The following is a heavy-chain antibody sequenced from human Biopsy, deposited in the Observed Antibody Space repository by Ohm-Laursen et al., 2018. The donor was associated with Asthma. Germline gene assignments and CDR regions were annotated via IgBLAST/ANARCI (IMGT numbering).Heavy chain of an antibody. CDR3: VRDGTDDAFDI. CDR2: ISKDASTQ. CDR1: GFSFSNFA. D-gene: IGHD1-1*01. Sequence: SLRLSCTATGFSFSNFAIHWVRQAPGKGLEWVGVISKDASTQDYADSVKGRFTMARDNSKNTLDLQMNSLREEDTAVYYCVRDGTDDAFDIWGQGTVVSVFS. V-gene: IGHV3-30*01. J-gene: IGHJ3*02.